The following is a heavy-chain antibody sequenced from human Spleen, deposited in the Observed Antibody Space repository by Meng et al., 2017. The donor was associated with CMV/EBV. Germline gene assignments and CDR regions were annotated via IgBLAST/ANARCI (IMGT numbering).Heavy chain of an antibody. J-gene: IGHJ6*02. CDR1: GGSLSSGDYY. CDR3: ARANSSSWGACAMDV. D-gene: IGHD6-13*01. CDR2: IYYSGRT. Sequence: ESLKISCTVSGGSLSSGDYYWSWIRQPPGNGLEWIGYIYYSGRTNYNPSLKSRVTISVDTSKNQLSLKLSSVTAADTAVYYCARANSSSWGACAMDVWGQGTTVTVSS. V-gene: IGHV4-61*08.